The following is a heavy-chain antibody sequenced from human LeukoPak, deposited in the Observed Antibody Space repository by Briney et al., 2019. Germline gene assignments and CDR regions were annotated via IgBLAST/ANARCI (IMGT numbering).Heavy chain of an antibody. Sequence: GGSLRLSCAASGFTFSSYGMHWVRQAPGKGLEWVAVIWYDGSNKYYADSVKGRFTISRDNSKNTLYLQMNSLRAEDTAVYHCARDSDHLAFDLWGRGTLVTVSS. J-gene: IGHJ2*01. CDR2: IWYDGSNK. V-gene: IGHV3-33*01. D-gene: IGHD1-14*01. CDR3: ARDSDHLAFDL. CDR1: GFTFSSYG.